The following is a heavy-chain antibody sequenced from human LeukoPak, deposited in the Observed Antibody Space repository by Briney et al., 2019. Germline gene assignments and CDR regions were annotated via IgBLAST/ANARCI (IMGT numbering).Heavy chain of an antibody. D-gene: IGHD4-17*01. J-gene: IGHJ4*02. V-gene: IGHV1-18*04. CDR2: ISPYNGNT. Sequence: GASVKVSCKASGYTFTDYYLHWVRQAPGQGLEWMGWISPYNGNTNYGQKLQGRVTMTTDTSTSTAYMELRSLRSDDTAVYYCATEGGWGPTDYGDHVYWGQGTLVTVSS. CDR3: ATEGGWGPTDYGDHVY. CDR1: GYTFTDYY.